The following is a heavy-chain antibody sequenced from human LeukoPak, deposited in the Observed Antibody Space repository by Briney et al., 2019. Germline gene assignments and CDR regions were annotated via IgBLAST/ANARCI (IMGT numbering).Heavy chain of an antibody. J-gene: IGHJ4*02. CDR3: ARSPDILTGEKFDY. Sequence: ASVKVSCKASGYTFTSYGISWVRQAPGQGLEWMGWMNPKSGGTNYAQKFEARVTMNRDTSISTAYMELSRLRFDDTAVYYCARSPDILTGEKFDYWGQGTLVTVSS. CDR2: MNPKSGGT. D-gene: IGHD3-9*01. CDR1: GYTFTSYG. V-gene: IGHV1-2*02.